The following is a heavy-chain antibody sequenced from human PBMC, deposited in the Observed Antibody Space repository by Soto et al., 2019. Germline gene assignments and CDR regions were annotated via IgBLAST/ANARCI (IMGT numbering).Heavy chain of an antibody. V-gene: IGHV1-18*01. J-gene: IGHJ6*02. Sequence: QVQLVQSGAEVRKPGASVKVSCKASGYTFTNYGISWVRQAPGQGLEWMGWISGFNGKTTYAQTLQGRFTMTADTSTGTAYMELRSLRSDDTAMYDCARDDDAGAVAPDVWGQGTPVTVSS. CDR1: GYTFTNYG. CDR3: ARDDDAGAVAPDV. D-gene: IGHD6-19*01. CDR2: ISGFNGKT.